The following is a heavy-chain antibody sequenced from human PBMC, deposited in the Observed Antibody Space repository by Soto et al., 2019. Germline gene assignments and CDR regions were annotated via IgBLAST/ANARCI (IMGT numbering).Heavy chain of an antibody. D-gene: IGHD2-2*01. CDR2: IIPISGTA. V-gene: IGHV1-69*01. CDR1: GGTFSSYA. J-gene: IGHJ6*02. CDR3: ARSQGSSTSLEIYYYYYYGMDV. Sequence: QVQLVQSGAEVQKPGSSVKVSCKASGGTFSSYAISWVRQAPGQGLEWMGGIIPISGTANYAQKFQGRVTITADESTNMELSSLRSEDTAVYYCARSQGSSTSLEIYYYYYYGMDVWGQGTTVTVSS.